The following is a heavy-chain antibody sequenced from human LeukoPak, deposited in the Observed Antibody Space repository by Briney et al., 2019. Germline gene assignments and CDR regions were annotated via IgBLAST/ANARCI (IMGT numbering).Heavy chain of an antibody. V-gene: IGHV4-34*01. CDR3: ASRRIMITFGGVSDY. CDR1: GGSFSGYY. CDR2: INHSGGT. D-gene: IGHD3-16*01. J-gene: IGHJ4*02. Sequence: PSETLSLTCAVYGGSFSGYYWSWIRQPPGKGLEWIGEINHSGGTNYNPPLKSRVTISVDTSKNQFSLKLSSVTAADTAVYYCASRRIMITFGGVSDYWGQGTLVTVSS.